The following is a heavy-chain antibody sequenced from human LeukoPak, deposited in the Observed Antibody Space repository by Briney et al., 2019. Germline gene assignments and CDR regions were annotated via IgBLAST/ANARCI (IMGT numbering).Heavy chain of an antibody. D-gene: IGHD2-2*02. V-gene: IGHV3-23*01. CDR1: GFTFSSYA. CDR2: ISGSGGST. Sequence: GGPLRLSCAASGFTFSSYAMSWVRQAPGKGLEWVSAISGSGGSTYYADSVKGRFTISRDNSKNTLYLQMNSLRAEDTAVYYCARLNIDCSSTSCYKKFDYWGQGTLVTVSS. J-gene: IGHJ4*02. CDR3: ARLNIDCSSTSCYKKFDY.